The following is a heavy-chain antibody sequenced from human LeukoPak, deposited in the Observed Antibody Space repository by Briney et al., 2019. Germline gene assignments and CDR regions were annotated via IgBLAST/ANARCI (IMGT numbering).Heavy chain of an antibody. CDR2: INHSGST. V-gene: IGHV4-34*01. D-gene: IGHD6-19*01. J-gene: IGHJ4*02. CDR3: ARGDGEIAVADYYFDY. Sequence: SETLSLTCAVSGGSLSGYYWTWIRQPPGKGLEWIGEINHSGSTNYNPSLKSRVTISVDTSKNQFSLKLSSVTAADTAVYYCARGDGEIAVADYYFDYWGQGTLVTVSS. CDR1: GGSLSGYY.